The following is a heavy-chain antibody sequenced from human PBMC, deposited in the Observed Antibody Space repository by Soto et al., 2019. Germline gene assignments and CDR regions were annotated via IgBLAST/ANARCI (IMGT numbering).Heavy chain of an antibody. CDR1: SVSFSGYY. Sequence: PSETLSLTCAVDSVSFSGYYRSWIRQPPGKGLEWIGEINHSGSTNYNPSLKSRVTISVDTSKNQFSLKLSSVTAADTAVYYCARSGGDDYGDYRNWFDPWGQGTLVTVSS. D-gene: IGHD4-17*01. CDR3: ARSGGDDYGDYRNWFDP. CDR2: INHSGST. V-gene: IGHV4-34*01. J-gene: IGHJ5*02.